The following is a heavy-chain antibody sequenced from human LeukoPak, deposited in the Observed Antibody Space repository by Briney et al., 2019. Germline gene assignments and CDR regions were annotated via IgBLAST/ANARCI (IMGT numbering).Heavy chain of an antibody. CDR1: GFTFSSYS. J-gene: IGHJ4*02. V-gene: IGHV3-21*01. CDR3: ARERYSSSWYGPEDY. Sequence: GGSLRLSCAASGFTFSSYSMNWVRQAPGKGLEWVSSISSSSSYIYYADSVKGRFTISRDNAKNSLYLQMNSLRAEDTAVYCCARERYSSSWYGPEDYWGQGTLVTVSS. D-gene: IGHD6-13*01. CDR2: ISSSSSYI.